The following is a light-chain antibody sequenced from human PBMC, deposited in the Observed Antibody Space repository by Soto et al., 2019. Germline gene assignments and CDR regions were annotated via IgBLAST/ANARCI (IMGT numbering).Light chain of an antibody. CDR3: QQYDRAPQT. J-gene: IGKJ1*01. V-gene: IGKV3-20*01. CDR2: GAS. CDR1: QSVPKNY. Sequence: EIVLTQSPGTLSLSPGERATLSCRASQSVPKNYLAWYQQEPGQAPRLLIHGASIRATDIPDRFTGGGSGTDFTLTISRMEPEDFAVYYCQQYDRAPQTFGQGTKVEIK.